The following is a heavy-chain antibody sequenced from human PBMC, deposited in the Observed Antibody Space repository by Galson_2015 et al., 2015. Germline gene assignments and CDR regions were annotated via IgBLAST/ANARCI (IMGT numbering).Heavy chain of an antibody. V-gene: IGHV3-49*03. Sequence: SLRLSCAASGFTFGDYAMSWSRQAPGKGLEWVGFIRSKAYGGTTEYAASVKGRFTISRDDSKSIAYLQMNSLKTEDTAVYYCTSDIVVVPAAITYYYGMDVWGQGTTVTVSS. CDR3: TSDIVVVPAAITYYYGMDV. D-gene: IGHD2-2*01. CDR2: IRSKAYGGTT. CDR1: GFTFGDYA. J-gene: IGHJ6*02.